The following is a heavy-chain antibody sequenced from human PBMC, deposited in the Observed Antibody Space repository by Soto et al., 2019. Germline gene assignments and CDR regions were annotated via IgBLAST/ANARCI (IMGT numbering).Heavy chain of an antibody. J-gene: IGHJ4*02. CDR1: GYTFTSYD. D-gene: IGHD3-3*01. CDR3: TRGAFWSGYYHFDY. CDR2: MNPNSGNT. Sequence: ASVKVSCKASGYTFTSYDINWVRQATGQGLEWMGWMNPNSGNTGYAQKFQGRVTMTRNTSISTAYMELSSLRSEDTAVYYRTRGAFWSGYYHFDYWGQGALVTVS. V-gene: IGHV1-8*01.